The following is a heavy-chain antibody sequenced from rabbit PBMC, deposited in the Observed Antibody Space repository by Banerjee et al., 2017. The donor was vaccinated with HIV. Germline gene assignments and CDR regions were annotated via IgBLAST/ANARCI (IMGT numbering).Heavy chain of an antibody. CDR3: ARRDGSSSGYSHSL. CDR2: IYVGSSIST. CDR1: GFDFGSNA. V-gene: IGHV1S40*01. J-gene: IGHJ4*01. Sequence: QSLEESGGDLVKPGTSLTLTCTASGFDFGSNAMCWVRQAPGKGLEWIACIYVGSSISTYYASWARGRFTISKTSSTTVTLQMTSLTAADTATYFCARRDGSSSGYSHSLWGPGTLVTVS. D-gene: IGHD1-1*01.